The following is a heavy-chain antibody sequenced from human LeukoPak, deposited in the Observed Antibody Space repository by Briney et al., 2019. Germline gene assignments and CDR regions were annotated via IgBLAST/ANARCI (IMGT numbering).Heavy chain of an antibody. CDR2: ISGSGGNT. Sequence: PGGSLRLSCAASGFNFSNYAMSWVRQAPGKGLEWVSRISGSGGNTYYADSVRGRFTISRDNSNNTLYLQMTSLRAEDTGVYYCAKAPITIFGVVIIPFDYWGQGTLVTVSS. D-gene: IGHD3-3*01. CDR3: AKAPITIFGVVIIPFDY. J-gene: IGHJ4*02. CDR1: GFNFSNYA. V-gene: IGHV3-23*01.